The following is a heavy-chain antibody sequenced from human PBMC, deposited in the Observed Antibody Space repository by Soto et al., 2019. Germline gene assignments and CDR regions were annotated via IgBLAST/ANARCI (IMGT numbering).Heavy chain of an antibody. J-gene: IGHJ6*02. V-gene: IGHV5-51*01. Sequence: PGESLKISCKGSGYSFTSYWIGWVRRMPGKGLEWMGIIYPGDSDTRYSPSFQGQVTISADKSISTAYLQWSSLKASDTAMYYCARGIMVRGVTLYYYGMDVWGQGTTVTVSS. CDR1: GYSFTSYW. D-gene: IGHD3-10*01. CDR3: ARGIMVRGVTLYYYGMDV. CDR2: IYPGDSDT.